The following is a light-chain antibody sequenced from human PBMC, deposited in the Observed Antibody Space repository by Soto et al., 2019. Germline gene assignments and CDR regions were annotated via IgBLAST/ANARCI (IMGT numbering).Light chain of an antibody. CDR1: QGISTY. CDR3: QQYNVYSPT. V-gene: IGKV1-5*01. CDR2: DAS. J-gene: IGKJ1*01. Sequence: DIQMTQSPSTLSGSVGDRVTITCRASQGISTYLAWYQQKLGKAPKLLIYDASTLQSGVPLRFSGSGSGTEFTLTISSLQPDDSATYYCQQYNVYSPTFGQGTKVDIK.